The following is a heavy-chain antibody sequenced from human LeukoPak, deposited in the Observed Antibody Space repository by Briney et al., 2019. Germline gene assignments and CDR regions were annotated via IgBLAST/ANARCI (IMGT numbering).Heavy chain of an antibody. CDR2: IYSGGST. J-gene: IGHJ4*02. Sequence: GGSLRLSCAASGFTVSSNYMSWVRQAPGKGLEWVSVIYSGGSTYYADSVKGRFTISRDNSKNTLYLQMNSLRAEDTAVYYCARVDDTAMVTPFDYWGQGTLVTVSS. CDR1: GFTVSSNY. V-gene: IGHV3-53*05. CDR3: ARVDDTAMVTPFDY. D-gene: IGHD5-18*01.